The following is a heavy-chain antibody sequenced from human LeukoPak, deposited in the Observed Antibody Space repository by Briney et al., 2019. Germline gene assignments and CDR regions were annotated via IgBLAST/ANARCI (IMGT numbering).Heavy chain of an antibody. J-gene: IGHJ4*02. Sequence: PSETLSLTCTVSGGSISSSSYYWGWIRQPPGKGLEWIGYIYYSGSTNYNPSLKSRVTISVDTSKNRFSLNLSSVTAADTAVYFCARDEGSSYPFDYWGQGTLVTVSS. CDR3: ARDEGSSYPFDY. CDR1: GGSISSSSYY. CDR2: IYYSGST. V-gene: IGHV4-61*05. D-gene: IGHD2-2*01.